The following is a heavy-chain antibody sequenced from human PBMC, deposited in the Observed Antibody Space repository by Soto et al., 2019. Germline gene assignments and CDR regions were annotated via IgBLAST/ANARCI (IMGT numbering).Heavy chain of an antibody. Sequence: SETLSLTCGVYNGSFMGYYWTWVRQPPGKGLEWIGEINHFGSPNYNPSLKSRVAISIDTSKHQFSLSLRSLTAADTAVYYCASLNGGRFLDKGDYWGQGILVTVSS. D-gene: IGHD3-3*01. CDR1: NGSFMGYY. CDR3: ASLNGGRFLDKGDY. CDR2: INHFGSP. J-gene: IGHJ4*02. V-gene: IGHV4-34*01.